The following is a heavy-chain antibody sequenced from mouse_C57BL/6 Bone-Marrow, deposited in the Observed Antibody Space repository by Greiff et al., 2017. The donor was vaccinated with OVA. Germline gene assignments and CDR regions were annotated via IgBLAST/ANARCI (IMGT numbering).Heavy chain of an antibody. J-gene: IGHJ2*01. V-gene: IGHV1-64*01. Sequence: QVQLQQPGAELVKPGASVKLSCKASGYTFTSYWMHWVKPRPGQGLEWIGMIHPNSGSTNYNEKFKSKATLTVDKSSSTAYMQLSSLTSEDSASYYGARAYGSSLYYFDYWGQGTTLTVSS. D-gene: IGHD1-1*01. CDR2: IHPNSGST. CDR1: GYTFTSYW. CDR3: ARAYGSSLYYFDY.